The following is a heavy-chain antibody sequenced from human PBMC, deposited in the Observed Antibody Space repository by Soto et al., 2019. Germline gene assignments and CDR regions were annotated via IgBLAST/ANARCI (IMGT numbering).Heavy chain of an antibody. J-gene: IGHJ4*02. CDR3: ARDRSNSPDYFDY. CDR2: IYHSGRT. Sequence: SETLSLTCTVSGGSISSDDYYWTWIRQPPGKGLEWIGYIYHSGRTSYNPSLDSRITISMDTSKNQFSLKLSSVSAADTAVYYCARDRSNSPDYFDYWGQGALVTVS. V-gene: IGHV4-30-4*01. D-gene: IGHD6-6*01. CDR1: GGSISSDDYY.